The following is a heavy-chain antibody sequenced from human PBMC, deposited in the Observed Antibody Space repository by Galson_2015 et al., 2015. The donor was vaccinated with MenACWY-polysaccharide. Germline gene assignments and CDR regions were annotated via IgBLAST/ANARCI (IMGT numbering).Heavy chain of an antibody. Sequence: SIRTETYFWGWIRQPPGKGLEWIGTTSCTGSTYYNPSLKGRVAFSTDTSNNHFSLTVTSVTAADTAVYYCARRRKRVAGEFDYWGQGTLVTVSS. J-gene: IGHJ4*02. CDR1: SIRTETYF. CDR2: TSCTGST. D-gene: IGHD6-19*01. V-gene: IGHV4-39*02. CDR3: ARRRKRVAGEFDY.